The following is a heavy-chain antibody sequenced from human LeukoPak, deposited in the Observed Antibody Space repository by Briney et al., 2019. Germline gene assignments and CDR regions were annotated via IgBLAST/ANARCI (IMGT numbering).Heavy chain of an antibody. V-gene: IGHV3-7*01. CDR2: IKQDGSEK. J-gene: IGHJ4*02. CDR3: AREPYYYDSSGYSI. Sequence: PGGSLRLSCAASGFTFSSHWMSWVRQAPGKGLEWVANIKQDGSEKYYVDSVKGRFTISRDNAKNSLYLQMNSLRVEDTAVYYCAREPYYYDSSGYSIWGQGTLLTVSS. CDR1: GFTFSSHW. D-gene: IGHD3-22*01.